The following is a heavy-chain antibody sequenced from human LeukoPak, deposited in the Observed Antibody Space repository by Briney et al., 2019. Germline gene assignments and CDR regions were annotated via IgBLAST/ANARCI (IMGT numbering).Heavy chain of an antibody. J-gene: IGHJ4*02. CDR2: IYAGGSA. Sequence: GGSLRLSCAASGFTVRSTYMSWVRQAPGKGLEWVSIIYAGGSAYYADSVKGRFTISRDNSKNTLYLQMNSLRAEDTAVYYCGRDSGSYYPYFDYWGQGTLVTVSS. D-gene: IGHD1-26*01. CDR1: GFTVRSTY. V-gene: IGHV3-66*01. CDR3: GRDSGSYYPYFDY.